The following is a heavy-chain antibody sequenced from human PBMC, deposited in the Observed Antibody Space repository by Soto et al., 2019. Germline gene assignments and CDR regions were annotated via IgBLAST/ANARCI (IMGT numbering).Heavy chain of an antibody. CDR3: ERHSNSSNYYTFDS. J-gene: IGHJ4*02. CDR1: GCTFSCYA. V-gene: IGHV3-30*14. D-gene: IGHD3-22*01. Sequence: LRLSCAASGCTFSCYAMHWVRQSPCKGLEWVAVISYDGSNKYYSDSVKGRFTISRDNSKNTLYLQMNSLRAEDTAVYYCERHSNSSNYYTFDSWGQGTLVTVSS. CDR2: ISYDGSNK.